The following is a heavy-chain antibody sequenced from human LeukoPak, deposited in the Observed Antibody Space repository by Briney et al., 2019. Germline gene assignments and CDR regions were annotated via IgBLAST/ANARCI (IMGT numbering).Heavy chain of an antibody. CDR1: GLTFSNFK. CDR3: ARDARGFYDTSGYYGFDY. V-gene: IGHV3-48*04. CDR2: ISTSSPTI. D-gene: IGHD3-22*01. Sequence: GGSLRLSCAVSGLTFSNFKMNWVRQAPGKGLEWVSYISTSSPTIYYADSVKGRFSISRDDAKNSLYLQMSSLRAEDTAVYYCARDARGFYDTSGYYGFDYWGQGTLVTVSS. J-gene: IGHJ4*02.